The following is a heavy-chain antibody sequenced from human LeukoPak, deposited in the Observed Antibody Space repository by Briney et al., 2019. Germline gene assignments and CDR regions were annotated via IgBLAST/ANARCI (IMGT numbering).Heavy chain of an antibody. CDR1: GFTFSSYW. V-gene: IGHV3-74*01. Sequence: GSLRLSCAASGFTFSSYWIHWVRQAPGKGLVWVSRIDSDGSDTIYADSVKGRFTISRDNAKNTLYLPMNSLRAEDTAVYYCAKTTRGYCSSTSCYAWYYYYYMDVWGKGTTVTVSS. J-gene: IGHJ6*03. CDR3: AKTTRGYCSSTSCYAWYYYYYMDV. D-gene: IGHD2-2*01. CDR2: IDSDGSDT.